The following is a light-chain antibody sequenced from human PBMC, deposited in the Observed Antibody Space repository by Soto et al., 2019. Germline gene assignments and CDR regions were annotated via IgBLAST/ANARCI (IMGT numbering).Light chain of an antibody. V-gene: IGKV3-15*01. CDR2: GAS. Sequence: EIVMTQSPATLSVSPGERATLSCRASQSVSSNLAWYQQKPGQAPRLLIYGASTRATGIPARFSGSGSGTEFTLTISSLQSEDFATYYCQQRSNWPSITFGQGTRLEIK. CDR3: QQRSNWPSIT. J-gene: IGKJ5*01. CDR1: QSVSSN.